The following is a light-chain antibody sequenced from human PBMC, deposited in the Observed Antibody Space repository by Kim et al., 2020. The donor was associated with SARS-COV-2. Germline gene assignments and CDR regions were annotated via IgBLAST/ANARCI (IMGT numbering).Light chain of an antibody. Sequence: QTVVTQEPSLSVSPGGTVTLTCGLRSGSVSTGHYPSWSQQTPGQVPRTLIYSTDTPPPPPPPPPPAALPGHKAALTITGAQADDEADYYCMLYMGNGISVFGGGTKVTVL. J-gene: IGLJ3*02. CDR2: STD. CDR3: MLYMGNGISV. V-gene: IGLV8-61*01. CDR1: SGSVSTGHY.